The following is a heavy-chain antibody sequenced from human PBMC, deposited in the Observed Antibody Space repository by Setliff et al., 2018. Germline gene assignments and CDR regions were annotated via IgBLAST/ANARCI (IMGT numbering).Heavy chain of an antibody. V-gene: IGHV1-8*02. CDR2: MNPNSGNT. CDR1: GYTFTSYD. J-gene: IGHJ6*02. Sequence: ASVKVSCKASGYTFTSYDINWVRKATGQGLEWMGWMNPNSGNTGYAQKFQGRVTMTRNTSISTAYMDLSSLRFEDTAVYYCARVLEPNYDILTGYYYYYYYGMDVWGQGTTVTV. CDR3: ARVLEPNYDILTGYYYYYYYGMDV. D-gene: IGHD3-9*01.